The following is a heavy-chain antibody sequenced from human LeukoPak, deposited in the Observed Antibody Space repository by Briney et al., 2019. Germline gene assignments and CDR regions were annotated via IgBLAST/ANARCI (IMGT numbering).Heavy chain of an antibody. Sequence: PGGSLRLSCAASGFTFSNYGTHWVRQAPGKGLEWVAVIWYDGSNKYYADSVKGRFTISRDNSKNTLYLQMNSLRAEDTAVYYCAKGQTYYDTLTGYPRYYYYGMDVWGQGTTVTVAS. V-gene: IGHV3-33*06. CDR3: AKGQTYYDTLTGYPRYYYYGMDV. D-gene: IGHD3-9*01. CDR1: GFTFSNYG. CDR2: IWYDGSNK. J-gene: IGHJ6*02.